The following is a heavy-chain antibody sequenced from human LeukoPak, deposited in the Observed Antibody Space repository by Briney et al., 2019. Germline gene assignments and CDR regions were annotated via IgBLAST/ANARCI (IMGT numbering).Heavy chain of an antibody. D-gene: IGHD4-23*01. Sequence: GGSLRLSCVASGFTFSGYALNWVRQTPGKGLEWVGRIRNKATSYTTEYAASVKGRFTISRDDSKNSVDLQMNSLKTEDTAVYYCARGAGGLDHWGQGTLVTVSS. CDR2: IRNKATSYTT. V-gene: IGHV3-72*01. CDR3: ARGAGGLDH. CDR1: GFTFSGYA. J-gene: IGHJ4*02.